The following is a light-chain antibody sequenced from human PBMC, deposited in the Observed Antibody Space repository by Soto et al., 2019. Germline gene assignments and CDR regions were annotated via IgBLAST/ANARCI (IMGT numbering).Light chain of an antibody. CDR3: QQRRSWQVT. V-gene: IGKV3D-20*02. J-gene: IGKJ5*01. Sequence: EIVLTQSPGTLSLSPGERATLSCRASQSVSSRSLAWYQQKPGQAPRLLISDASNRAADIPDRFSGSGSGTDFTLTISSLEPEDFAVYYCQQRRSWQVTFGQGTRLEIK. CDR2: DAS. CDR1: QSVSSRS.